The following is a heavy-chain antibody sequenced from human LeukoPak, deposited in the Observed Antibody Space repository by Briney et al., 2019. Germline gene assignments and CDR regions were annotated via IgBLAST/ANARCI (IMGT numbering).Heavy chain of an antibody. CDR1: GYTFTGYY. V-gene: IGHV1-2*02. CDR2: ISPDSGGT. Sequence: ASVKVSCKASGYTFTGYYIHWVRQAPGQGLEWMGWISPDSGGTKDAQNFQGRVTMTRNTSISTAYMELSSLRSEDTAVYYCARGVEMSKPDYWGQGTLVTVSS. J-gene: IGHJ4*02. D-gene: IGHD5-24*01. CDR3: ARGVEMSKPDY.